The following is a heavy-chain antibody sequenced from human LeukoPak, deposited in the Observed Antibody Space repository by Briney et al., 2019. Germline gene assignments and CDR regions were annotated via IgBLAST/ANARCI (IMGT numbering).Heavy chain of an antibody. CDR1: GFTFSSYA. CDR3: AKDQYYYDSSFDY. D-gene: IGHD3-22*01. J-gene: IGHJ4*02. CDR2: ISYDGSNK. Sequence: PGGSLRLSCAASGFTFSSYAMHWVRQAPGKGLEWVAVISYDGSNKYYADSVKGRFTISRDNSKNTLYLQMNSLRAEDTAVYYCAKDQYYYDSSFDYWGQGTLVTVSS. V-gene: IGHV3-30-3*01.